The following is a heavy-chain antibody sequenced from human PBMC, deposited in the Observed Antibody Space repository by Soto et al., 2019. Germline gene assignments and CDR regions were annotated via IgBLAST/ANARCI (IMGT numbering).Heavy chain of an antibody. J-gene: IGHJ6*03. Sequence: EVQLVESGGGLVKPGGSLRLSCAASGFTFSSYSMNWVRQAPGKGLEWVSSISSSSSYIYYADSVKGRFTISRDNAKNSLYLQMNSLRAEDTAVYYCARGQQLVPGFEVYYYYYMDVWGKGTTVTVSS. CDR3: ARGQQLVPGFEVYYYYYMDV. CDR1: GFTFSSYS. D-gene: IGHD6-13*01. V-gene: IGHV3-21*01. CDR2: ISSSSSYI.